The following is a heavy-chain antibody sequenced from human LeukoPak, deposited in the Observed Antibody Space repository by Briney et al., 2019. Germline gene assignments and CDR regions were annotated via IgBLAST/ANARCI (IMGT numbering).Heavy chain of an antibody. J-gene: IGHJ6*03. D-gene: IGHD6-13*01. V-gene: IGHV3-48*03. CDR2: ISSSGSTI. CDR3: ARRAISSSWPYYYYYYMDV. CDR1: GFTFSSYA. Sequence: TGGSLRLSCAASGFTFSSYAMHWVRQAPGKGLEWVSYISSSGSTIYYADSVKGRFTTSRDNAKNSLYLQMNSLRAEDTAVYYCARRAISSSWPYYYYYYMDVWGKGTTVTISS.